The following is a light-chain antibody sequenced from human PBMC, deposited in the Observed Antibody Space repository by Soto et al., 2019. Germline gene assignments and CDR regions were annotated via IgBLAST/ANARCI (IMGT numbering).Light chain of an antibody. V-gene: IGKV1-5*03. Sequence: DLQITQSPSTLSASVGARVTITCRASQDINIWLAWYQQKPGTAPKLLIYKASTLESGVPSRFSGNGSGTDFTLTISSLQPDDSATYYCQQYNGLPTWTFGQGTKVDMK. CDR1: QDINIW. CDR3: QQYNGLPTWT. J-gene: IGKJ1*01. CDR2: KAS.